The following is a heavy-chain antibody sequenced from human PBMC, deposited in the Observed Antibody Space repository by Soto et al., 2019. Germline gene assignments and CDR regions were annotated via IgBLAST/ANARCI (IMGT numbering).Heavy chain of an antibody. J-gene: IGHJ6*02. CDR1: GFTFSSYE. CDR2: ISSSGSTI. CDR3: ASRGAEQQLAPLMDV. D-gene: IGHD6-13*01. V-gene: IGHV3-48*03. Sequence: PGGSLRLSCAASGFTFSSYEMNWVRQAPGKGLEWVSYISSSGSTIYYADSVKGRFTISRDNAKNSLYLQMNSLRAEDTAVYYCASRGAEQQLAPLMDVWGQGTTVTDSS.